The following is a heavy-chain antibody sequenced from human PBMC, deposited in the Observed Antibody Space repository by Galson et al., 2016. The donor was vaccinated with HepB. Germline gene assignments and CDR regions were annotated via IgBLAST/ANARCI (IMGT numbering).Heavy chain of an antibody. CDR3: ARDPRKIRYQLLEIYYYYYAMDV. Sequence: SVKVSCKASGDTFSIYYMHWVRQAPGQGLEWMGIINPSTGFTTSAQKFQGRVTMTRDTPTSTGYMELSSLRSEDTAVYYCARDPRKIRYQLLEIYYYYYAMDVWGQGTTVTVSS. V-gene: IGHV1-46*01. CDR1: GDTFSIYY. D-gene: IGHD2-2*01. J-gene: IGHJ6*02. CDR2: INPSTGFT.